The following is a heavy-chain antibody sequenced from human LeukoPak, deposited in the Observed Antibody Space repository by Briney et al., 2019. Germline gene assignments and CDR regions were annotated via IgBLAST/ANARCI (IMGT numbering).Heavy chain of an antibody. CDR3: ARASTPYSGSYY. CDR1: GGSIRSYY. V-gene: IGHV4-59*01. Sequence: SETLSLTCTVSGGSIRSYYWSWIRQPPGKGLEWIGYIYYSGSTNYNPSLKSRVTISVDTSKNQFSLKLSSVTAADTAVYYCARASTPYSGSYYWSQGTLVTVSS. J-gene: IGHJ4*02. CDR2: IYYSGST. D-gene: IGHD1-26*01.